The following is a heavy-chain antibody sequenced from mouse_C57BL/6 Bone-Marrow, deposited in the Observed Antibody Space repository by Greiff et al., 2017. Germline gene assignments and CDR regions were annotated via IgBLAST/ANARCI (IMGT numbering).Heavy chain of an antibody. CDR3: ARRDY. J-gene: IGHJ2*01. CDR1: GYTFTSYW. CDR2: IDPSDSYT. V-gene: IGHV1-59*01. Sequence: QVQLQQPGAELVRPGTSVKLSCKASGYTFTSYWMHWVKQRPGQGLEWIGVIDPSDSYTNYNQKFKGKATLTVDTSSSTASMQLSSLTSEDSAVYYCARRDYWGQGTTLTVSS.